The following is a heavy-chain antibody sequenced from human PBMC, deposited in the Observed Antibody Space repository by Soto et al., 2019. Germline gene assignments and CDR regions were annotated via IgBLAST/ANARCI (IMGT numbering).Heavy chain of an antibody. CDR3: ARAGWYYDFWSGFPDNWFAP. J-gene: IGHJ5*02. D-gene: IGHD3-3*01. Sequence: SVKVSCKASGGTFSSYAISWVRQAPGQGLEWMGGIIPIVGTANYAQKFQGRVTITADESTSTAYMELSSLRSEDTAVYYCARAGWYYDFWSGFPDNWFAPWGQGTLVTVSS. CDR2: IIPIVGTA. V-gene: IGHV1-69*13. CDR1: GGTFSSYA.